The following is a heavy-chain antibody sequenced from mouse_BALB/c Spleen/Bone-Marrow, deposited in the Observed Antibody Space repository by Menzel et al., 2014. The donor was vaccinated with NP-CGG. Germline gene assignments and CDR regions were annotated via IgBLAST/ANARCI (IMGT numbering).Heavy chain of an antibody. CDR3: ARGIYYGNYFDY. CDR1: GYTFTDYY. J-gene: IGHJ2*01. Sequence: EVQLQESGPELVKPGASVKMSCKASGYTFTDYYMDWVKQSHGESFEWIGRVNPYNGGTSYNQKFKGKATLTVDKSSSTAYMELNSLTSEDFAVYYCARGIYYGNYFDYWGQGTTLTVSS. CDR2: VNPYNGGT. V-gene: IGHV1-19*01. D-gene: IGHD2-1*01.